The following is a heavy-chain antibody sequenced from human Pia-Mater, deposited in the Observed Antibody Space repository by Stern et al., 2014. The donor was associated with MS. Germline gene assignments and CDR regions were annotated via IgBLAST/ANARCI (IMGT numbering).Heavy chain of an antibody. CDR1: GYSITNSAFS. CDR2: LYYGGSP. J-gene: IGHJ5*02. D-gene: IGHD2-2*01. V-gene: IGHV4-30-2*01. CDR3: ARGRSRVHPPLDP. Sequence: VQLVESGSGLVKPSQTLSLTCRVSGYSITNSAFSWTWIRQAPGQGLEWIGYLYYGGSPLYNPSLSRRVKLSVDTSTNKYLLRLNAVTAADTAVYYCARGRSRVHPPLDPWGQGTLVTVSS.